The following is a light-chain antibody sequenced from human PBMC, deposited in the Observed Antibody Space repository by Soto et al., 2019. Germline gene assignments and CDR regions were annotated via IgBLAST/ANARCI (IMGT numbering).Light chain of an antibody. Sequence: QSVLTQPPSASGTPGQRVTISCSGSSSNIGSNTVNWYQQLPGTAPKLLIYSYNQRPSGVPDRFSGSKSVTSASLAISGLQSEDEDDYYCAAWDDSLNGYVFGTGTKVTVL. J-gene: IGLJ1*01. CDR3: AAWDDSLNGYV. V-gene: IGLV1-44*01. CDR2: SYN. CDR1: SSNIGSNT.